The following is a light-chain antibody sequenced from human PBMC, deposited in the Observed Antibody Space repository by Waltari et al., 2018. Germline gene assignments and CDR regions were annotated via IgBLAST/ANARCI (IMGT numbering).Light chain of an antibody. CDR1: SSDVGGYNY. CDR3: SSYTSSSTRV. Sequence: QSALTQPASVSGSPGQSITISCTGTSSDVGGYNYVSWYQQHPGKAPKLMIYEVINRPSGVSNLFFGSKSGNTASLTIPGLQSEDEADYYCSSYTSSSTRVFGGGTKLTVL. J-gene: IGLJ3*02. V-gene: IGLV2-14*01. CDR2: EVI.